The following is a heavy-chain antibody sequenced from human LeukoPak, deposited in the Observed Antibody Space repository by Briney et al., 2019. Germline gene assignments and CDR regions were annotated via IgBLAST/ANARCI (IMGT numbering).Heavy chain of an antibody. CDR2: ISGSGGST. D-gene: IGHD3-22*01. V-gene: IGHV3-23*01. Sequence: GGSLRLSCAVSGCTFSSYAMSWVRQAPGKGLEWVSAISGSGGSTYYADSVKGRFTISRDNSKNTLYLQMNSLRAEDTAVYYCAKDRPDSSGYYYWGQGTLVTVSS. CDR3: AKDRPDSSGYYY. CDR1: GCTFSSYA. J-gene: IGHJ4*02.